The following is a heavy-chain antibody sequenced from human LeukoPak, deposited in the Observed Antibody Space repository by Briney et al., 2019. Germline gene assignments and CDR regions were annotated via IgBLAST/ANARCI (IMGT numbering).Heavy chain of an antibody. CDR1: GGSISSSSYY. CDR2: IYYSGST. Sequence: PSETLSLTCTVSGGSISSSSYYWGWIRQPPGKGLEWIGSIYYSGSTYYNPSLKSRVTISVDTSKNQFSLKLSSVTAADTAVYYCARDLAIFGVVPHYYFDYWGQGTLVTVSS. V-gene: IGHV4-39*07. J-gene: IGHJ4*02. CDR3: ARDLAIFGVVPHYYFDY. D-gene: IGHD3-3*01.